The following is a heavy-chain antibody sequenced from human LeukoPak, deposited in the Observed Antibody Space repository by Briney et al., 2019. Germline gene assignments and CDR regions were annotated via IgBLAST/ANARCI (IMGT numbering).Heavy chain of an antibody. CDR1: GGSISSGGYY. CDR2: IHYSGNT. J-gene: IGHJ4*02. D-gene: IGHD1-1*01. V-gene: IGHV4-61*08. CDR3: ASHRYWTYYLDY. Sequence: SETLSLTCTVSGGSISSGGYYWSWIRQPPGKGLEWIGYIHYSGNTNYNPSLKSRVTISRDMSKNLISLKLTSLTAADTAVYFCASHRYWTYYLDYWGQGTLVTVSS.